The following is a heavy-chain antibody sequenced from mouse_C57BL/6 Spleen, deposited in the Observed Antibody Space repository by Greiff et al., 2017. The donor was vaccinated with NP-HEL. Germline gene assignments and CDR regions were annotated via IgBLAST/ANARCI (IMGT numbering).Heavy chain of an antibody. Sequence: EVQLQQSGPELVKPGASVKIPCKASGYTFTDYNMDWVKQSHGKSLEWIGDINPNNGGTIYNQKFKGKATLTVDKSSSTAYMELRSLTSEDTAVYYWARLEYPLYAMDYWGQGTSVTVSS. CDR2: INPNNGGT. D-gene: IGHD5-1*01. V-gene: IGHV1-18*01. CDR3: ARLEYPLYAMDY. J-gene: IGHJ4*01. CDR1: GYTFTDYN.